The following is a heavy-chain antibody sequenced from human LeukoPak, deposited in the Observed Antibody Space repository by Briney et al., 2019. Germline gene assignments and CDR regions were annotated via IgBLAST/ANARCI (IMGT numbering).Heavy chain of an antibody. CDR3: ARDQYDTWSRRGNFDS. Sequence: GGSLRLSCAASGFTVSSNYMSWVRQAPGKGLEWVANIKLDGSEKNYVDSVKGRFTISRDNTKNSLYLQMNSLRTEDTAVFYCARDQYDTWSRRGNFDSWGQGTLVIVSS. J-gene: IGHJ4*02. CDR1: GFTVSSNY. V-gene: IGHV3-7*03. CDR2: IKLDGSEK. D-gene: IGHD3-3*01.